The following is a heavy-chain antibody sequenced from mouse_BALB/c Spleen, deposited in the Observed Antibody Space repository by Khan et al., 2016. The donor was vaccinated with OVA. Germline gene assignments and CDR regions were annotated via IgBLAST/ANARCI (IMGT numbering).Heavy chain of an antibody. J-gene: IGHJ2*01. CDR2: INPHIGET. V-gene: IGHV1-20*02. CDR1: GYSFTGYF. CDR3: AKKNGRDVDY. Sequence: VQLQQSGPELVKPGASVKISCKASGYSFTGYFMNWVMQSHGKRLEWIGSINPHIGETFYNQKFKDKATLTVDESSSTAYLQLRSLASEDSAVYYCAKKNGRDVDYWGQGTTLTVSS. D-gene: IGHD1-1*01.